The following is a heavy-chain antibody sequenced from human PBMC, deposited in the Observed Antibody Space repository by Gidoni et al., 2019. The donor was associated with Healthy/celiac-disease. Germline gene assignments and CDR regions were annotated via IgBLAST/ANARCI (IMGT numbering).Heavy chain of an antibody. V-gene: IGHV4-31*03. CDR1: GGSISRGGYY. CDR3: ARFFMVRDNWFDP. Sequence: QVQLQESGPGLVKPSQPLSLTCTVSGGSISRGGYYWSWIRQHPGKGLEWIGYIYYSGSTYYNPSLKSRVTISVDTSKNQFSLKLSSVTAADTAVYYCARFFMVRDNWFDPWGQGTLVTVSS. CDR2: IYYSGST. J-gene: IGHJ5*02. D-gene: IGHD3-10*01.